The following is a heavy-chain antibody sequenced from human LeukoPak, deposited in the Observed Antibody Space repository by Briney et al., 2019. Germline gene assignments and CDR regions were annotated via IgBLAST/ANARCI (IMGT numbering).Heavy chain of an antibody. Sequence: SETLSLTCAVSGASMGDHYWTWIRQPPGKGLEWIGNIYYMLNANSYNPSLKSRVSISMDTPGTQFSLKLNSVTAADTAVYYCATSFRSGWGFDSWGQGILVAVSS. J-gene: IGHJ4*02. CDR2: IYYMLNA. D-gene: IGHD6-19*01. CDR3: ATSFRSGWGFDS. V-gene: IGHV4-59*11. CDR1: GASMGDHY.